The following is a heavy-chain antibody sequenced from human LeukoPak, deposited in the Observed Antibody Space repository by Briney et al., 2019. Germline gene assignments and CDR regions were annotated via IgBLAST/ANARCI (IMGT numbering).Heavy chain of an antibody. J-gene: IGHJ4*03. V-gene: IGHV4-34*01. Sequence: TSQSLSLTCAVYGPSFSTYYWSWISHPPGEGRGWIAEINHRGDTNNNPSVKSRVTISVDTSKNQFSLRVSSLTAADTAVYYCARGPTISETGYFDYWGQGTLVTVSS. D-gene: IGHD1-1*01. CDR2: INHRGDT. CDR1: GPSFSTYY. CDR3: ARGPTISETGYFDY.